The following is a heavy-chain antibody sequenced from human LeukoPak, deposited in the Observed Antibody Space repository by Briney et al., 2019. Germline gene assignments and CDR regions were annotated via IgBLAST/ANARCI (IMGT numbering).Heavy chain of an antibody. D-gene: IGHD6-13*01. CDR3: ARVEQLGGYIDYYYGVDV. CDR1: GGSIRSFF. V-gene: IGHV4-59*01. J-gene: IGHJ6*02. Sequence: SETLSLTCTVSGGSIRSFFWSWIRQPPGKGLEWIGYIYYSGNTNYNPSLKSRVTMLVDTSKNQFSLKLGSVTAADTAVHYCARVEQLGGYIDYYYGVDVWGQGTTVTVS. CDR2: IYYSGNT.